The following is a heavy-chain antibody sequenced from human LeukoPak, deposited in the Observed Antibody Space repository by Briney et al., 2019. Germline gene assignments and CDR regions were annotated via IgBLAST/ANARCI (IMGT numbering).Heavy chain of an antibody. Sequence: ASAKVSCKASGYTFTSYYMHWVRQAPGQGLEWMGIINPSGGSTSYAQKFQGRVTMTRDMSTSTVYMELSSLRSEDTAVYYCARAYCSSTSCYLGGDFDYWGQGTLVTVSS. V-gene: IGHV1-46*01. CDR3: ARAYCSSTSCYLGGDFDY. D-gene: IGHD2-2*01. CDR1: GYTFTSYY. J-gene: IGHJ4*02. CDR2: INPSGGST.